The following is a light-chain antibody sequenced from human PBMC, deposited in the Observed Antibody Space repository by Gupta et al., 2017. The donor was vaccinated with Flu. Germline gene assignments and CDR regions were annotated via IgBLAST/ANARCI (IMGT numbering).Light chain of an antibody. Sequence: VTTCCSRSSGGVASAFVQWHQQRPGSAPTTVIYQGDQRPSGVPARFSGSIDTSSNSASLVISGLMTEDEADYYCQSYDGANWVFGGGTKLTVL. V-gene: IGLV6-57*03. J-gene: IGLJ3*02. CDR2: QGD. CDR3: QSYDGANWV. CDR1: SGGVASAF.